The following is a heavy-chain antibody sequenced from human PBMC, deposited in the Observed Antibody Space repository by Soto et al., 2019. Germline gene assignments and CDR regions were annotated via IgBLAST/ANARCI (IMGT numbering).Heavy chain of an antibody. J-gene: IGHJ4*02. V-gene: IGHV3-48*01. Sequence: EVQLVESGGVLAQPGGSLRLSCAASGFTFNTFGMNWVRQAPGKGLEWISYISVTSTTIHYADSVKGRFAISRDNAKNSLYLEMDSLRVEATAVYYCARDGAMTGVFDYWGPGTVVTVSS. CDR1: GFTFNTFG. CDR2: ISVTSTTI. D-gene: IGHD3-9*01. CDR3: ARDGAMTGVFDY.